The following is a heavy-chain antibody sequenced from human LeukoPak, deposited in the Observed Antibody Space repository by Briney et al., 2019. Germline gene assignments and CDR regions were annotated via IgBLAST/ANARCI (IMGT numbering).Heavy chain of an antibody. J-gene: IGHJ4*02. CDR2: FDPEDGET. Sequence: ASVKVSCKVSGYTLTELSMHWVRQAPGKGLEWMGGFDPEDGETIYAQKFQGRVTMTEDTSTDTAYMELSSLRSEDTAVYYCAREKPDYYDSSGHIPRHFDYWGQGTLVTVSS. D-gene: IGHD3-22*01. CDR1: GYTLTELS. V-gene: IGHV1-24*01. CDR3: AREKPDYYDSSGHIPRHFDY.